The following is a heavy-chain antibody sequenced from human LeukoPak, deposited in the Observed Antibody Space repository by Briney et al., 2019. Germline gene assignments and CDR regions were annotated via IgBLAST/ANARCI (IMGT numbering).Heavy chain of an antibody. J-gene: IGHJ4*02. Sequence: GGSLRLSCAASGFTFSSYWMHWVRQAPGKGLVRVSRINSDGSSTSYADSVKGRFTISRDNAKNTLYLQMNSLGAEDTAVYYCARGEGYSGYDSLGYWGQGTLVTVSS. CDR1: GFTFSSYW. CDR3: ARGEGYSGYDSLGY. V-gene: IGHV3-74*01. D-gene: IGHD5-12*01. CDR2: INSDGSST.